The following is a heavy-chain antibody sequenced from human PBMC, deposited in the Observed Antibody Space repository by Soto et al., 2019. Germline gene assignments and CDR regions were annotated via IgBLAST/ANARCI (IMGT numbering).Heavy chain of an antibody. CDR2: ISTTGSYT. D-gene: IGHD1-26*01. Sequence: GGSLRLSCAASGFTFNDYYMTWFRQAPGKGLEWVSCISTTGSYTNYADSVKGRFTVSRDNANISIYLQMNSLRDEDTAVYYCARIVGARLNDYWGQGTLVTVSS. V-gene: IGHV3-11*03. CDR1: GFTFNDYY. CDR3: ARIVGARLNDY. J-gene: IGHJ4*02.